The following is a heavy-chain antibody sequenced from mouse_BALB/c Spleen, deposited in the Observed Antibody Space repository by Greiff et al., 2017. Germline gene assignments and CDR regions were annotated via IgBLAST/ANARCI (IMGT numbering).Heavy chain of an antibody. V-gene: IGHV5-6-3*01. CDR2: INSNGGST. D-gene: IGHD1-1*01. CDR3: ASSYYYGSSNWYFDV. J-gene: IGHJ1*01. Sequence: EVNVVESGGGLVQPGGSLKLSCAASGFTFSSYGMSWVRQTPDKRLELVATINSNGGSTYYPDSVKGRFTISRDNAKNTPYLQMSSLKSEDTAMYYCASSYYYGSSNWYFDVWGAGTTVTVSS. CDR1: GFTFSSYG.